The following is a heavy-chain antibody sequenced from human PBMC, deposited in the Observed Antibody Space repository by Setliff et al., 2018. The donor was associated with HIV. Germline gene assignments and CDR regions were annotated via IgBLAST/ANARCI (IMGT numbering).Heavy chain of an antibody. CDR3: ARGGTAAVNPNFDY. J-gene: IGHJ4*02. Sequence: PGGSLRLSCEASGCTFNSYSMNWVRQAPGKGLEWVSSISANSTYIYYADSLKGRFTISRDNAKNSLSLQMNSLRAEDTAVYFCARGGTAAVNPNFDYWGQGMLVTVSS. CDR2: ISANSTYI. CDR1: GCTFNSYS. D-gene: IGHD6-13*01. V-gene: IGHV3-21*01.